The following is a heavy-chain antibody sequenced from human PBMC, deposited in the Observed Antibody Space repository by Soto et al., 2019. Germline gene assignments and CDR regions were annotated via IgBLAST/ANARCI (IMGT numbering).Heavy chain of an antibody. V-gene: IGHV4-59*02. CDR3: ARVHSGWSSGHGLDV. J-gene: IGHJ6*02. Sequence: SETLSLTCTVSGASVSSYFWSWVRQPPGKGLEWIGYIYNSGRTNYNPSLKSRVTISLDTSDNDFSLRLTYLTAADTAVYYCARVHSGWSSGHGLDVWGQGPTMTF. CDR1: GASVSSYF. D-gene: IGHD6-19*01. CDR2: IYNSGRT.